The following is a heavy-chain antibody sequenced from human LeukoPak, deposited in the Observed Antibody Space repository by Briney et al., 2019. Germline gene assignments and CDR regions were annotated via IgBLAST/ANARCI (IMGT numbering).Heavy chain of an antibody. V-gene: IGHV3-48*03. J-gene: IGHJ4*02. CDR1: GFTFSSYE. CDR2: ISSSGSTI. Sequence: GGSLRLSCAASGFTFSSYEMNWVRQAPGKGLEWVAYISSSGSTIYYADSVKGRFTISRDNAKNSLYLQMNILRAEYTAAYYWESGSPCDDILTGYFDFWGQGTLVTVSS. D-gene: IGHD3-9*01. CDR3: ESGSPCDDILTGYFDF.